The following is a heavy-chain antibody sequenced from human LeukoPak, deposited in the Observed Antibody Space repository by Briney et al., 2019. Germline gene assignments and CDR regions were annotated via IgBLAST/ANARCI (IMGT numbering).Heavy chain of an antibody. CDR1: GFTFDDYG. V-gene: IGHV3-43*02. CDR2: ISGDGGST. J-gene: IGHJ6*02. Sequence: PGGSLRLSCAASGFTFDDYGMHWVRQAPGKGLEWVSLISGDGGSTYYADSVKGRFTISRDISKNSLYLQMNSLRTEDTALYYCAKDLYCSSASCYRTGLDVWGQGTTVTVSS. CDR3: AKDLYCSSASCYRTGLDV. D-gene: IGHD2-2*01.